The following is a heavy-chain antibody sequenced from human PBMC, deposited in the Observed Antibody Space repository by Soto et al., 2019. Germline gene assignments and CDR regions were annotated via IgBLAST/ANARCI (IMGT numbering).Heavy chain of an antibody. Sequence: SGPTLVNPTQTLTLTCTFSGFSLSTSGMRVSWIRQPPGKALEWLARIDWDDDKFYSTSLKTRLTISKDTSKNQVVLTMTNMDPVDTATYYCAHTLVVVIPGPFDYWGQGTLVTASS. D-gene: IGHD3-22*01. CDR2: IDWDDDK. J-gene: IGHJ4*02. V-gene: IGHV2-70*04. CDR3: AHTLVVVIPGPFDY. CDR1: GFSLSTSGMR.